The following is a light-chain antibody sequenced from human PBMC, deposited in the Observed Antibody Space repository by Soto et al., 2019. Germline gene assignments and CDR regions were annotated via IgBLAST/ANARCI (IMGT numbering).Light chain of an antibody. CDR1: QSVSSY. J-gene: IGKJ3*01. V-gene: IGKV3-11*01. CDR2: DAS. CDR3: QQRSKWPFT. Sequence: EIVLTQSPATLSLSPGERVTLSCRASQSVSSYLGWYQQKPGQAPRLFIYDASNRATGIPARFSGSGSGTDFTLTISSLEPEDFAVYYCQQRSKWPFTFGPGTKVDIK.